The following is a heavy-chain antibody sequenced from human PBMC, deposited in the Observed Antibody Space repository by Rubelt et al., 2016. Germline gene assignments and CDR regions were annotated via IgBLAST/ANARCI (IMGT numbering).Heavy chain of an antibody. CDR2: IIPVFGTA. CDR3: ATTIAIRPYYFDY. CDR1: GGTFSSYA. D-gene: IGHD6-6*01. V-gene: IGHV1-69*01. Sequence: QVQLVQSGAEVKKPGSSVKVSCKASGGTFSSYAISWVRQAPGQGLEWMGGIIPVFGTANYAQKFQGRSMMTADESTSTAYMELSSLRSEDTAVYYCATTIAIRPYYFDYWGQGTLVTVSS. J-gene: IGHJ4*02.